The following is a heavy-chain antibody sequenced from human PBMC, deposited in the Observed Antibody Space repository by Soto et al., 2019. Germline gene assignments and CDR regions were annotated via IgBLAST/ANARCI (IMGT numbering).Heavy chain of an antibody. CDR3: ATDHILTGYRVAS. V-gene: IGHV1-69*08. J-gene: IGHJ4*02. CDR1: GDAFSRYT. Sequence: QVQLVQSGAEVKRPGSSVKVSCKASGDAFSRYTFSWVRQAPGHGLEWMGRIIPDFDVTHYAQKFQGRLTTTLDKSTLKAYMERGSLRSQATAVYYCATDHILTGYRVASWGQGTLITVSS. D-gene: IGHD3-9*01. CDR2: IIPDFDVT.